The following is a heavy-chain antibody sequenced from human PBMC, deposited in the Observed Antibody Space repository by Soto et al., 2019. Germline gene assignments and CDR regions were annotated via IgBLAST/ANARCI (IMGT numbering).Heavy chain of an antibody. CDR1: GFTFNTHD. J-gene: IGHJ6*02. V-gene: IGHV3-30*18. CDR3: AKGQHCSSTSCYFYYYGMDV. CDR2: ISYDGSNK. Sequence: QVQLVESGGGVVQPGRSLRLSCAASGFTFNTHDMHWVRQAPGKGLEWVAVISYDGSNKYYADSVKGRLTISRDNSKKMLYLQMNSLRPEDTAVYYCAKGQHCSSTSCYFYYYGMDVWGQGTKVAVSS. D-gene: IGHD2-2*01.